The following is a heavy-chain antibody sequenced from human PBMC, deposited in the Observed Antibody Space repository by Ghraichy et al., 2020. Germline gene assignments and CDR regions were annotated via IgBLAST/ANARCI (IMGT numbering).Heavy chain of an antibody. D-gene: IGHD4-17*01. V-gene: IGHV3-64*01. CDR1: GFTFSSYA. CDR2: ISSNGGST. J-gene: IGHJ4*02. Sequence: GGSLRLSCAASGFTFSSYAMHWVRQAPGKGLEYVSAISSNGGSTYYANSVKGRFTISRDNSKNTLYLQMGSLRAEDMAVYYCARGEDYGDFCFDYWGQGTLVTVSS. CDR3: ARGEDYGDFCFDY.